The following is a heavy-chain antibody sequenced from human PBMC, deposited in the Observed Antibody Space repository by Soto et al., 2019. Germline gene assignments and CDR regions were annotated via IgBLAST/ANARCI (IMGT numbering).Heavy chain of an antibody. CDR3: ARCGRYCSSNRCYVGYCYYFYTDV. D-gene: IGHD2-2*01. CDR1: GGSFSGYY. CDR2: INHSGST. J-gene: IGHJ6*03. V-gene: IGHV4-34*01. Sequence: QVQLQQWGAGLLKPSETLSLTCAVYGGSFSGYYWSWIRQPPGKGLEWIGEINHSGSTNYNPSLKSRVTISVDTPKNPFSLSLSSVTAADMVVYYCARCGRYCSSNRCYVGYCYYFYTDVWGKGTTVTVSS.